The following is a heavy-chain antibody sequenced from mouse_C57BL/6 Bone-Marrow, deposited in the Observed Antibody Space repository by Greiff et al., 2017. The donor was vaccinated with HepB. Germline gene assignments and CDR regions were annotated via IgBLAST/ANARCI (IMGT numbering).Heavy chain of an antibody. Sequence: QVQLQQPGAELVKPGASVKVSCKASGYTFTSYWMHWVKQRPGQGLEWIGRIHPSDSDTNYNQKFKGKATLTVDKSSSTAYMQLSSLTSEDSAVYYCAPMVTTAGPLYAMDDWGQGTSVTVSS. J-gene: IGHJ4*01. V-gene: IGHV1-74*01. CDR1: GYTFTSYW. D-gene: IGHD2-2*01. CDR2: IHPSDSDT. CDR3: APMVTTAGPLYAMDD.